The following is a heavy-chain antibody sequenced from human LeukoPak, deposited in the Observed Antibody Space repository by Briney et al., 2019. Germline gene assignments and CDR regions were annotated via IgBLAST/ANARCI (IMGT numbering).Heavy chain of an antibody. Sequence: SETLSLTCTVSGYSISSGYYWGWIRQPPGKGLEWIGSIYHSGSTYYNPSLKSRVTISVDTSKNQFSLKLSSVTAADTAVYYCAREFRVCSGGSCYRDYFDYWGQGTLVTVSS. V-gene: IGHV4-38-2*02. D-gene: IGHD2-15*01. CDR1: GYSISSGYY. CDR3: AREFRVCSGGSCYRDYFDY. CDR2: IYHSGST. J-gene: IGHJ4*02.